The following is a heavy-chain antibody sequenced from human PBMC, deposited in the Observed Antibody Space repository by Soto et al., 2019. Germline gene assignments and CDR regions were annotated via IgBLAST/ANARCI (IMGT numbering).Heavy chain of an antibody. J-gene: IGHJ4*02. V-gene: IGHV4-34*01. D-gene: IGHD2-2*01. CDR2: INHSGST. CDR1: GGSFSGYY. Sequence: ASETLSLTCAVYGGSFSGYYWSWIRQPPGKGLEWIGEINHSGSTNYNPSLKSRVNISVDTSKNQFSLKLSSVTAADTAVYYCARGGDIVVVPAADELFDYWGQGTLVTVSS. CDR3: ARGGDIVVVPAADELFDY.